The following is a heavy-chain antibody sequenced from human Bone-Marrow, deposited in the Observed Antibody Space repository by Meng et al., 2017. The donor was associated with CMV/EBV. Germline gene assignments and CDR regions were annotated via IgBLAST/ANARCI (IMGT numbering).Heavy chain of an antibody. CDR3: ARGSITMIVVGYGMDV. V-gene: IGHV1-2*02. J-gene: IGHJ6*02. D-gene: IGHD3-22*01. CDR1: GYTFTGYY. Sequence: ASVKVSCKASGYTFTGYYMHWVRQAPGQGLEWMGWINPNSGGTNYAQKFQGRVTMTRDTSISTAYMELRRLRSDDTAVYYCARGSITMIVVGYGMDVWAQGTTVTVSS. CDR2: INPNSGGT.